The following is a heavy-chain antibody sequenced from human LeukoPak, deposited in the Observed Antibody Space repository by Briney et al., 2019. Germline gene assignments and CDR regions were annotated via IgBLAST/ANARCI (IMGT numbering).Heavy chain of an antibody. CDR2: INHSGST. CDR1: GGSFSGYY. Sequence: SETLSLTCAVYGGSFSGYYWSWIRQPPGKGLVWIGEINHSGSTNYNPSLKSRVTISVDTSKNQFSLKLSSVTAADTAVYYCAREGDSGNDYWGQGTLVTVSS. J-gene: IGHJ4*02. CDR3: AREGDSGNDY. V-gene: IGHV4-34*09. D-gene: IGHD5-12*01.